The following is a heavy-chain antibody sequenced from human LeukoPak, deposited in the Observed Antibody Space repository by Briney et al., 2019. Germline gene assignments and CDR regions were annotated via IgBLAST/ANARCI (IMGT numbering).Heavy chain of an antibody. Sequence: ASVKVSFKASGYSFNNYAMQWVRQAPGQRLEWMGWINCGNGKTKYSEKFQGRVTITRNQSATTAYMDLSSLRSEDTAVYYCARSIWYNRQYYFDSWGQGTLVTVSS. CDR1: GYSFNNYA. J-gene: IGHJ4*02. V-gene: IGHV1-3*01. CDR3: ARSIWYNRQYYFDS. D-gene: IGHD6-13*01. CDR2: INCGNGKT.